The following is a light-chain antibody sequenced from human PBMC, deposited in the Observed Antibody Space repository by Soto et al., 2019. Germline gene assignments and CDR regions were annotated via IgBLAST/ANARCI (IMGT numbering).Light chain of an antibody. CDR1: SSDFGGYNY. V-gene: IGLV2-14*01. CDR3: CSYTTSTTLYV. Sequence: QSVLTQPASVSGSVGQSITISCTGTSSDFGGYNYVSWYQQHPGEAPKLLICEVSNRPSGVSNRFSGSRSGNTASLTISGLQAEDEADYYCCSYTTSTTLYVFGSGTKVTVL. J-gene: IGLJ1*01. CDR2: EVS.